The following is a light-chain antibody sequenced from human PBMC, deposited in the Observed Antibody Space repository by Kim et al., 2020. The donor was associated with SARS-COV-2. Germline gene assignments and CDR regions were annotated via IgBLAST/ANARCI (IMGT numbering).Light chain of an antibody. CDR1: KLGDKY. CDR3: QAWDSSWV. J-gene: IGLJ3*02. V-gene: IGLV3-1*01. CDR2: QDS. Sequence: VSVPPGQTASITCSGDKLGDKYACWYQQQPGQSPVLVIYQDSKRPSGIPERFSGSNSGNTATLTIGGTQAMDEADYYCQAWDSSWVFGGGTQLTVL.